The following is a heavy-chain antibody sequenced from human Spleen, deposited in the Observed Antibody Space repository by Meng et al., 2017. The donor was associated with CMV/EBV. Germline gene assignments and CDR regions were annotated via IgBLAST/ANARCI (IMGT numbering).Heavy chain of an antibody. Sequence: LSCAASGFTFSSYAMHWVRQAPGKGLEWVAIISYDGGNEYYADSVKGRFTISRDNSKNTLYLQMNSLRADDTAVYYCAKGSRWLPTDYWGQGTLVTVSS. J-gene: IGHJ4*02. CDR1: GFTFSSYA. CDR2: ISYDGGNE. CDR3: AKGSRWLPTDY. V-gene: IGHV3-30*04. D-gene: IGHD5-24*01.